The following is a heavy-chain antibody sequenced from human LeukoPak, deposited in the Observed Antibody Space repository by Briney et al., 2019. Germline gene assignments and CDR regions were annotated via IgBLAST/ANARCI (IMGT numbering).Heavy chain of an antibody. CDR2: IKSKTEGGTT. V-gene: IGHV3-15*01. CDR1: GFTFNSYA. CDR3: TIHNIKTTAISSFDC. D-gene: IGHD4-17*01. J-gene: IGHJ4*02. Sequence: GGSLRLSCAASGFTFNSYAMSWVRQAPGKGLEWLGRIKSKTEGGTTDYAAPVKGRFSVSRDDSENTLYLQMNSLKTEDTAVYYCTIHNIKTTAISSFDCWGQGTLVTVSS.